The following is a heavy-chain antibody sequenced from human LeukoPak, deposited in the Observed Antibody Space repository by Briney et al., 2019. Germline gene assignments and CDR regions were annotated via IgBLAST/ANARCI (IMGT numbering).Heavy chain of an antibody. Sequence: SETLSLTCTVSGGSIRSYFWGWVRQPAGKGLEWIGRIYTTGATFYSPSLKTRLTMSIDTSKNQFSLRLTSVVAADTAVYYCARQGYTASYYFLDYWSQGTLVTVSS. CDR3: ARQGYTASYYFLDY. J-gene: IGHJ4*02. CDR2: IYTTGAT. V-gene: IGHV4-4*07. CDR1: GGSIRSYF. D-gene: IGHD1-26*01.